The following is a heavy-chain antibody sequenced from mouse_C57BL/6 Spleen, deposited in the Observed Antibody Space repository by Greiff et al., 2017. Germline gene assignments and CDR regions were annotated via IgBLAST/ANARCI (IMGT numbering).Heavy chain of an antibody. CDR2: IHPSGSDT. D-gene: IGHD4-1*01. CDR3: AIWGVWDDFDY. V-gene: IGHV1-74*01. J-gene: IGHJ2*01. CDR1: GYTFTSYW. Sequence: QVQLQQPGAELVKPGASVKVSCKASGYTFTSYWMHWVKQRPGQGLEWIGRIHPSGSDTNYNQKFKGKATLTVDKSSSTAYMQLSSLTSEDSAVYYGAIWGVWDDFDYWGQGTTRTVSS.